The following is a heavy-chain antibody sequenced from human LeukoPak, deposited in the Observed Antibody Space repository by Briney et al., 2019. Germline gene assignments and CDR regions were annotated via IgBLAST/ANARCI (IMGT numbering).Heavy chain of an antibody. D-gene: IGHD2-2*01. CDR2: ISYDGSNK. V-gene: IGHV3-30*18. CDR1: GFTFSNYG. J-gene: IGHJ4*02. Sequence: GGSLRLSCAASGFTFSNYGMHWVRQAPDKGLEWVAVISYDGSNKYYADSVKGRFAISRDNSKNTLYLQMNSLRAEDAAAYYCAKAYGYCTTTSCSHEEFDYWGQGTLVTVSS. CDR3: AKAYGYCTTTSCSHEEFDY.